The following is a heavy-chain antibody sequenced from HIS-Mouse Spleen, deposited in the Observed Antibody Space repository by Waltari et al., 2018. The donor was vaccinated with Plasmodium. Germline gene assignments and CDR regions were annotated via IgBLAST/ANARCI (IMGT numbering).Heavy chain of an antibody. Sequence: EVQLVESGGGLVRPGGSLVLSCAAYGFTLRSSWMSWVRPAPGKGLEWVANIKQDGSEKYYVDPVKGRFTISRDNAKNSLYLQMNSLRAEDTAVYYCASSWYWYFDLWGRGTLVTVSS. J-gene: IGHJ2*01. V-gene: IGHV3-7*01. CDR2: IKQDGSEK. D-gene: IGHD6-13*01. CDR1: GFTLRSSW. CDR3: ASSWYWYFDL.